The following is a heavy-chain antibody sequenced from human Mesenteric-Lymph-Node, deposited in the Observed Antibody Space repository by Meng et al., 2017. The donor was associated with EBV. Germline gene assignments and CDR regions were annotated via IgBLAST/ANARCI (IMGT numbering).Heavy chain of an antibody. Sequence: VSLGQAGAGWKKPGSSGTVSCKAAGGTFSSYAISWVRQAPGQGLEWMGGIIPIFGTANYAQKFQGRVTITADESTSTAYMELGSLRSEDTAVYYCARVDIVATVFDYWGQGTLVTVSS. CDR2: IIPIFGTA. D-gene: IGHD5-12*01. CDR1: GGTFSSYA. V-gene: IGHV1-69*01. J-gene: IGHJ4*02. CDR3: ARVDIVATVFDY.